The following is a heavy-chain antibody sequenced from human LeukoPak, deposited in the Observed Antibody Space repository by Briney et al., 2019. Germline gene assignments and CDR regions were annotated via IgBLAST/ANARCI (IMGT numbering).Heavy chain of an antibody. V-gene: IGHV3-30*18. CDR1: GITFSSYV. CDR3: AKFNCSSTSCYVDY. D-gene: IGHD2-2*01. J-gene: IGHJ4*02. CDR2: ISYDGSNK. Sequence: PGGSLRLSCAVSGITFSSYVMHWVRQAPGKGLEWVAVISYDGSNKYYADSVKGRFTISRDNSKNTLYLQMNSLRAEDTAVYYCAKFNCSSTSCYVDYWGQGTLVTVSS.